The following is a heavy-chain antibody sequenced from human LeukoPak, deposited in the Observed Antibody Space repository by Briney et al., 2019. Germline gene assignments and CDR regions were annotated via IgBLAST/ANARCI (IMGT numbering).Heavy chain of an antibody. CDR1: GFTFSSYA. J-gene: IGHJ6*03. CDR2: ISGSGGST. Sequence: GGSLRLSCAASGFTFSSYAMSWVRQAPGKGLEWISAISGSGGSTYYADSVKGRFTISRDNSKNTLYLQMNSLRAEDTAVYYCARRPSYSSSLYKKYMDVWGKGTTVTVSS. CDR3: ARRPSYSSSLYKKYMDV. V-gene: IGHV3-23*01. D-gene: IGHD6-13*01.